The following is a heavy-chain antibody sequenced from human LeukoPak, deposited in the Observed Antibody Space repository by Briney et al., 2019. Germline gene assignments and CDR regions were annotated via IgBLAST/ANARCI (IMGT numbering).Heavy chain of an antibody. D-gene: IGHD3-10*01. CDR3: AKEVLLWFGELSKSYGMDV. Sequence: PGGSLRLSCAAFGFTFSSYAMSWVRQAPGKGLEWVSAISGSGGSTYYADSVKGRFTISRDNSKNTLYLQMNSLRAEDTAVYYCAKEVLLWFGELSKSYGMDVWGQGTTVTVSS. CDR1: GFTFSSYA. V-gene: IGHV3-23*01. CDR2: ISGSGGST. J-gene: IGHJ6*02.